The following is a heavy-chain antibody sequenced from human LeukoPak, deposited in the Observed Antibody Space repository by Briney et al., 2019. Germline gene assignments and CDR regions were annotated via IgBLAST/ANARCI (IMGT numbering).Heavy chain of an antibody. CDR2: ISYDGSNK. D-gene: IGHD2-15*01. CDR3: ARGYCSGGNCYKGDY. J-gene: IGHJ4*02. V-gene: IGHV3-30-3*01. CDR1: GFTFSSYA. Sequence: GGSLRLSCAAPGFTFSSYAMHWVRQAPGKGLEWVAVISYDGSNKYYADSVKGRFTISRDNSKNTLYLQMNSLRAEDTAVYYCARGYCSGGNCYKGDYWGQGTLVTVSS.